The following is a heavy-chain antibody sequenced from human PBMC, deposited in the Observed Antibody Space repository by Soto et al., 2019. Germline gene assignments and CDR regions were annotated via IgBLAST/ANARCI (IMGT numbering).Heavy chain of an antibody. Sequence: GGSLRLSCVTSGFTVSSNYMSWVRQAPGKGLEWVSYFSNSGNSIYYADSVKGRFTISRDNAKNSLYLQMNSLRAEDTAVYYCARDGDGGYYFDYWGQGTLVTVS. J-gene: IGHJ4*02. D-gene: IGHD2-15*01. V-gene: IGHV3-11*01. CDR1: GFTVSSNY. CDR2: FSNSGNSI. CDR3: ARDGDGGYYFDY.